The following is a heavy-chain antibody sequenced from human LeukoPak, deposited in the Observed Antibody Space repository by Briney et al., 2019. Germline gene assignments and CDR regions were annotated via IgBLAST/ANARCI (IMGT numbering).Heavy chain of an antibody. CDR3: AKALNRGYSLNWFDP. CDR2: IRYDGSNK. V-gene: IGHV3-30*02. J-gene: IGHJ5*02. CDR1: GFTFSSYG. Sequence: AGGSLRLSCAASGFTFSSYGMHWVPQAPGKGLEWVAFIRYDGSNKYYADSVKGRFTISRDNSKNTLYLQMNSLRAEDTAVYYCAKALNRGYSLNWFDPWGQGTLVTVSS. D-gene: IGHD5-18*01.